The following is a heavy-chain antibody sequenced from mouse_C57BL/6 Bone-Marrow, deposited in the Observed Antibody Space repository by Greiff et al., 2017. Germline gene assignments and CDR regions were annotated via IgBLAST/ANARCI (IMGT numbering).Heavy chain of an antibody. CDR3: ARDDGYSYWYFDV. CDR1: GYTFTDYY. CDR2: INPNNGGT. Sequence: VQLQQSGPELVKPGASVKISCKASGYTFTDYYMNWVKQSHGKSLEWIGDINPNNGGTSYNQKFKGKATLTVDKSSSTAYMDLRSLTSEDSAVYYCARDDGYSYWYFDVWGTGTTVTVSS. J-gene: IGHJ1*03. D-gene: IGHD2-3*01. V-gene: IGHV1-26*01.